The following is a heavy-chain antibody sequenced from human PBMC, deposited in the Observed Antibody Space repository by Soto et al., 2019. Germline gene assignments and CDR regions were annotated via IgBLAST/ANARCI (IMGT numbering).Heavy chain of an antibody. CDR3: ARSRYFDWAFDY. CDR2: IHYSGNT. D-gene: IGHD3-9*01. Sequence: QVQLQESGPGLVKPSETLSLTCTVSGGSISSYYWSWIRQPPGKGLEWIGYIHYSGNTNYNPSLKSRVTISVDTSKNQFSRRLSSVTAADTAVFYCARSRYFDWAFDYWGQGTLVAVSS. CDR1: GGSISSYY. V-gene: IGHV4-59*01. J-gene: IGHJ4*02.